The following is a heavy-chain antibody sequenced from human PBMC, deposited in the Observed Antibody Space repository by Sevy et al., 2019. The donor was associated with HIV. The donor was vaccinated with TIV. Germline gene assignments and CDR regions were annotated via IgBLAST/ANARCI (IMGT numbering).Heavy chain of an antibody. CDR2: ISGTGDHT. CDR1: GFTFSSFA. Sequence: GGSLRLSCAASGFTFSSFAMGWVRQAPGKGLDWISVISGTGDHTYYADSVKGRFTNSRDNSKSTLFLQMNSLRAEDTAIFYCAKKMGGGSGMAFLVDYWGQGTLVTVSS. V-gene: IGHV3-23*01. CDR3: AKKMGGGSGMAFLVDY. D-gene: IGHD2-8*01. J-gene: IGHJ4*02.